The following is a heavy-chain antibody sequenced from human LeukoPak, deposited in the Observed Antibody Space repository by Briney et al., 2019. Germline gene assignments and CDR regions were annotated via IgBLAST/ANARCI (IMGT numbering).Heavy chain of an antibody. CDR3: AKGLLWFGEVPYFDY. CDR1: GFTFSSYA. D-gene: IGHD3-10*01. Sequence: GGSLRLSCAASGFTFSSYAMSWVRQAPGKGLEWVSGISNNGGNTYYADSVKGRFTISRDNSKNTLYLQMNSLRAEDTAIYYCAKGLLWFGEVPYFDYWGQGTLVTVSS. CDR2: ISNNGGNT. J-gene: IGHJ4*02. V-gene: IGHV3-23*01.